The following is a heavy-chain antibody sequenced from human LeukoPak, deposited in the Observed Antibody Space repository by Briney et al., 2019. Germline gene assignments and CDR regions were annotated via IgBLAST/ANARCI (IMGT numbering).Heavy chain of an antibody. V-gene: IGHV4-30-4*07. D-gene: IGHD3-3*01. J-gene: IGHJ4*02. Sequence: SETLSLTCAVSGGSISSGGYSWSWIRQPPGKGLEWIGYIYYSGSTYYNPSLKSRVTISLDTSKGQFSLKVRYVTAADTAVYYCARGLNDSWTGENYWGQGTLVTVSS. CDR3: ARGLNDSWTGENY. CDR2: IYYSGST. CDR1: GGSISSGGYS.